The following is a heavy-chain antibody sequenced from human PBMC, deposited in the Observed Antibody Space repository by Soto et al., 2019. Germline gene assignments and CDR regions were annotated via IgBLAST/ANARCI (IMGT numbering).Heavy chain of an antibody. V-gene: IGHV1-18*01. Sequence: QVQLVQSGGAVKKPGASVKVSCKASGDTVTKYGISWVRQAPGQGLEWLGWISFYNGHTNYALKFQDRITFTTDTTTSTASMELRSLTSDDTAVYYCAGATSIAVAGKETWGQGTLVTVSS. J-gene: IGHJ4*02. CDR1: GDTVTKYG. CDR3: AGATSIAVAGKET. CDR2: ISFYNGHT. D-gene: IGHD6-19*01.